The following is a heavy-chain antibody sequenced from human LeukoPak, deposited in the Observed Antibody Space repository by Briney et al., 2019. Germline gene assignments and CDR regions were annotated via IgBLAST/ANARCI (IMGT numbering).Heavy chain of an antibody. V-gene: IGHV3-23*01. J-gene: IGHJ6*02. Sequence: PGGSLRLSCAASGFTFSSSAMSWVRQAPGKGLEWVSAISGSGGSTYYADSVKGRFTISRDNSMNTLYLQMNSLRAEDTAVYYCAREYSSGWYSPAWYYYYGMDVWGQGTTVTVSS. CDR1: GFTFSSSA. D-gene: IGHD6-19*01. CDR2: ISGSGGST. CDR3: AREYSSGWYSPAWYYYYGMDV.